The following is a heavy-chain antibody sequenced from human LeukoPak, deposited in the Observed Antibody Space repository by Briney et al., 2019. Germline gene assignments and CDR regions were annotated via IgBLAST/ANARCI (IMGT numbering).Heavy chain of an antibody. CDR1: GFVSSSY. CDR2: IYSGGIT. Sequence: PGGSLRLSCTASGFVSSSYMSWVRQTPGKGLEWVSVIYSGGITYYADSVKGRFTVSRDNSKNTVYLEMNSLRAEDTAVYYCARSSMAVAGTLDYWGQGTLVTVSS. D-gene: IGHD6-19*01. J-gene: IGHJ4*02. V-gene: IGHV3-66*01. CDR3: ARSSMAVAGTLDY.